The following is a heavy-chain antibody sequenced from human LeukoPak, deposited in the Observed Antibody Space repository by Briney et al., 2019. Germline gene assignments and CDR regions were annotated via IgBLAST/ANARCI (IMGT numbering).Heavy chain of an antibody. CDR3: ARDNPFSSSQGYFDY. D-gene: IGHD6-13*01. J-gene: IGHJ4*02. Sequence: SETLSLTCAVSGGSISSSNWWSWVRQPPGKGLEWIGEIYHSGSTNYNPSLKSRVTISVDKSKNQFSLKLSSVTAADTAVYYCARDNPFSSSQGYFDYWGQGTLVTVSS. V-gene: IGHV4-4*02. CDR2: IYHSGST. CDR1: GGSISSSNW.